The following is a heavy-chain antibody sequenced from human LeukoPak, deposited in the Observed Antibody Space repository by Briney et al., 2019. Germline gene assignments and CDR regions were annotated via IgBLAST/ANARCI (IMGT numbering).Heavy chain of an antibody. D-gene: IGHD3-10*01. J-gene: IGHJ3*02. CDR2: INSDGSST. Sequence: GGSLRLSCAASGFTFSSYWMHWVRQAPGKGLVWVSRINSDGSSTSYADSVKGRFTISRDNAKNTLYLQMNSLRAEDTAVYHCARDRGGSAFDILGQGTMVTVSS. CDR1: GFTFSSYW. V-gene: IGHV3-74*01. CDR3: ARDRGGSAFDI.